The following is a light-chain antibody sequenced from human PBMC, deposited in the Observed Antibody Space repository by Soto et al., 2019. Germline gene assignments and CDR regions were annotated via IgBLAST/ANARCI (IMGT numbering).Light chain of an antibody. CDR3: QLYYSGM. V-gene: IGKV3-11*01. CDR1: QSFSSY. CDR2: DAS. Sequence: EIVSTQSPATLSLSPGERATLSCRASQSFSSYLAWYQQKPGQAPRLLIYDASKRATGIPARFSGRGSGTDFTLTISSLEPEDFAVYYCQLYYSGMFGQGTKVEIK. J-gene: IGKJ1*01.